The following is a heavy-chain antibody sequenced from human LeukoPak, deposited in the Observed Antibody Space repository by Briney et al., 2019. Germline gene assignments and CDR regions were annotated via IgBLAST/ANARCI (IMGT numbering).Heavy chain of an antibody. CDR3: AAGPAGNGHLSSY. CDR1: GFTFSNYW. J-gene: IGHJ4*02. V-gene: IGHV3-74*01. Sequence: GGSLRLSCAASGFTFSNYWLHWVRQVPGKGLMWVSRINGDGNNVNYADSVKGRFTISRDNAKNTLYLQMNSLRAEDTAIYYCAAGPAGNGHLSSYWGQGTRVTVSS. CDR2: INGDGNNV. D-gene: IGHD1-1*01.